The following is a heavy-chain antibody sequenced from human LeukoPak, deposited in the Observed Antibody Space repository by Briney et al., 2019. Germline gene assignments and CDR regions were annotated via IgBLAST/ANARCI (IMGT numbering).Heavy chain of an antibody. CDR3: ARPGGSYGSDFDF. V-gene: IGHV5-51*01. Sequence: GESLQISCKGSGYSFTSYWIGWVRQMPGKGLEWMGIIYPGDSDTRYSPSFQGQVTISADKSTSTVYLQWSSLKASDTAMYYCARPGGSYGSDFDFWGQGTLVTVSS. D-gene: IGHD1-26*01. CDR1: GYSFTSYW. CDR2: IYPGDSDT. J-gene: IGHJ4*02.